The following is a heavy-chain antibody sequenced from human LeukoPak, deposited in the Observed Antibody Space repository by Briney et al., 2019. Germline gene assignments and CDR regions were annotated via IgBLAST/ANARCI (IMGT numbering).Heavy chain of an antibody. CDR2: IKQDGSEK. CDR3: ARRAGAYSHPYDY. Sequence: GGSLRLSCAASGFTFSSYWMSWVRQAPGKGLEWLANIKQDGSEKYSVDSVKGRFTISRDNAKNSLSLQMNSLRAEDTAVYYCARRAGAYSHPYDYWGQGTLVTVSS. V-gene: IGHV3-7*01. D-gene: IGHD4/OR15-4a*01. J-gene: IGHJ4*02. CDR1: GFTFSSYW.